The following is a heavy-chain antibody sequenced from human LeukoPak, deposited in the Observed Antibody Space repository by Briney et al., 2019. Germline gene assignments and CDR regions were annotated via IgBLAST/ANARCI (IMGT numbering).Heavy chain of an antibody. Sequence: GGSLRLSCAASGFTFSSYAMSWVRQAPGKGLEWVSAISGGGGYTYYADSVKGRFTISRDNSKNTLYLQMNSLRAEDTAVYYCAKVSLPSGNYDEERWGQGTLVTVSS. D-gene: IGHD4-11*01. CDR3: AKVSLPSGNYDEER. CDR1: GFTFSSYA. J-gene: IGHJ4*02. CDR2: ISGGGGYT. V-gene: IGHV3-23*01.